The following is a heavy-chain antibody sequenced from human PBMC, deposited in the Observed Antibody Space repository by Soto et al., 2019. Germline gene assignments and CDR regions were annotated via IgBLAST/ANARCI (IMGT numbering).Heavy chain of an antibody. CDR3: ASGSRYSYYYGMDG. CDR2: IYYSGST. V-gene: IGHV4-39*01. Sequence: PSEILCLRCTVSFSSINISSYYWGWIRQPPGKGPEWIGSIYYSGSTYYNPSLNSRVTISVDTYKNQFSLKLSSVNAAAKAAYYCASGSRYSYYYGMDGWGQGTPVTVSS. J-gene: IGHJ6*01. CDR1: FSSINISSYY.